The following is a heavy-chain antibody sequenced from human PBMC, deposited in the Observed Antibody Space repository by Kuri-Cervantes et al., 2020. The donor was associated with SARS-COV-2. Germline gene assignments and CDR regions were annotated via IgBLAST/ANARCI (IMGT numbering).Heavy chain of an antibody. CDR1: GFTVSSNY. D-gene: IGHD3-10*01. J-gene: IGHJ4*02. CDR3: ARDLRDEE. Sequence: GESLKISCAASGFTVSSNYMSWVHKAPGKGLELVSVIYSGGSTYYADSVKGIFTISRDNSKNTQYLQMNSLSAEDTAVYYCARDLRDEEWGQGTPVTVSS. CDR2: IYSGGST. V-gene: IGHV3-66*01.